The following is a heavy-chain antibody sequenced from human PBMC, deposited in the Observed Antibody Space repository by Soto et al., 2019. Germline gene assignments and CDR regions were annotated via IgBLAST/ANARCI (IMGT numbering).Heavy chain of an antibody. D-gene: IGHD4-17*01. CDR2: ISGSGDNT. CDR3: AKDPLTVTPYFDY. CDR1: GLTVRNYA. V-gene: IGHV3-23*01. Sequence: GGSPEISCAASGLTVRNYAMGWACQAPGKGLEWVSTISGSGDNTDYVDSVKGRFTISRDNSKNTLYLQMNSLRAEDTAVYYCAKDPLTVTPYFDYRGQGTLVTVSS. J-gene: IGHJ4*02.